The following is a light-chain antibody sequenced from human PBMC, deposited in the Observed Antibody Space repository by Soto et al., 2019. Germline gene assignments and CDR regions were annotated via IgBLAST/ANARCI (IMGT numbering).Light chain of an antibody. Sequence: AIQFTHSPSSLSASVGDRVTITCRASQGISSALAWYQQKPGKAPNVLIYDASSLEGGVPSRFSGSGSGTDFTLTISSLQPEDFATYYCQQFNIYPLTLGGGTKVDIK. V-gene: IGKV1-13*02. J-gene: IGKJ4*01. CDR3: QQFNIYPLT. CDR1: QGISSA. CDR2: DAS.